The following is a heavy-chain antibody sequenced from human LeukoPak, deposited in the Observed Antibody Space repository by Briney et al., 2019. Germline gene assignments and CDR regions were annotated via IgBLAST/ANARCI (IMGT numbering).Heavy chain of an antibody. J-gene: IGHJ4*02. V-gene: IGHV3-23*01. CDR1: GFTFSSYA. CDR3: AKDRPRIDY. Sequence: GGSLRLSCAASGFTFSSYAMHWVRQAPGTGLEWVSAISGSGGNTYYADSVKGRFTISRDNSRNTLYLQMNSLRAEDTAVYYCAKDRPRIDYWGQGTLVTVSS. CDR2: ISGSGGNT.